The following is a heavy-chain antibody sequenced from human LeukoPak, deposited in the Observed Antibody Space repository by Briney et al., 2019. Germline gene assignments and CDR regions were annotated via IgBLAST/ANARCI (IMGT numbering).Heavy chain of an antibody. J-gene: IGHJ4*02. CDR2: IKNDGSDK. CDR1: GFSFSAAW. D-gene: IGHD5-12*01. V-gene: IGHV3-7*01. Sequence: GGSLRLSCEASGFSFSAAWMTWVRQAPGKGLEWVATIKNDGSDKYYVDSAKGRFTLSRDNAKNLVYLQMNSLRVEDTAVYYCVNLGYSDGGQGTLVTVSS. CDR3: VNLGYSD.